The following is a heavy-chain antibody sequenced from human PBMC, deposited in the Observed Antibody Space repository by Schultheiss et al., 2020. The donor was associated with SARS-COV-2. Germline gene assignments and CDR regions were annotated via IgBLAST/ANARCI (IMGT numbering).Heavy chain of an antibody. CDR3: ARAIGYCSSTSCYEY. J-gene: IGHJ4*02. Sequence: GGSLRLSCAASGFTFSSYSMNWVRQAPGKGLEWVSAISGSGGSTYYADSVKGRFTISRDNAKNSLYLQMNSLRAEDTAVYYCARAIGYCSSTSCYEYWGQGTLVTVSS. D-gene: IGHD2-2*01. V-gene: IGHV3-21*01. CDR1: GFTFSSYS. CDR2: ISGSGGST.